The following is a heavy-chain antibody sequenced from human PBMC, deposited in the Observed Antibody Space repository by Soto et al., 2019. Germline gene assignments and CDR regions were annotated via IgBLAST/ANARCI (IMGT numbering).Heavy chain of an antibody. D-gene: IGHD3-3*01. CDR3: ARGRDDFWSGSSDH. J-gene: IGHJ4*02. CDR1: RASFSGYF. V-gene: IGHV4-34*01. CDR2: INHSGST. Sequence: SETLSLTCTVYRASFSGYFWTWVRQPPGKGLEWIGEINHSGSTNYNPSLKSRVTISVDTSKAQFSLKLSSVTAADTAVYYCARGRDDFWSGSSDHWGQGTLVTVSS.